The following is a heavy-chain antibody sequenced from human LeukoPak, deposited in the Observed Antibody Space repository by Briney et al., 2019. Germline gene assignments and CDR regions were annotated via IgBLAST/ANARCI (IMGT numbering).Heavy chain of an antibody. D-gene: IGHD6-19*01. V-gene: IGHV3-23*01. CDR2: ISGSGDST. Sequence: GGSLRLSCAASRFTFSVYAISWVRQAPGKGLEWVSTISGSGDSTYYADSVKGRFTISRDNSKNTLYLQMNSLRAEDTAVYYCAKPSGIAVAGGFDYWGQGTLVTVSS. CDR3: AKPSGIAVAGGFDY. J-gene: IGHJ4*02. CDR1: RFTFSVYA.